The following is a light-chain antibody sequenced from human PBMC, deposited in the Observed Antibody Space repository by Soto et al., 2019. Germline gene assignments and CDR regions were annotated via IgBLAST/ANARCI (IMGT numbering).Light chain of an antibody. CDR3: MQSLRTPS. CDR2: LGS. V-gene: IGKV2-28*01. J-gene: IGKJ4*01. Sequence: ESVMTQSPLSLSVTPGEPASISCRSSQSLLHSNGYNYLDWYLQKPVQSPQLLIYLGSFRAAGDPDRFSGSRLGTDFTLKISRVEAADVGVDYCMQSLRTPSSGGGTKVVIK. CDR1: QSLLHSNGYNY.